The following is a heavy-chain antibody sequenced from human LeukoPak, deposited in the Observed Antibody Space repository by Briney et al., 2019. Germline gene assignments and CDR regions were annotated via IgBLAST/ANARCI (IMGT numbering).Heavy chain of an antibody. J-gene: IGHJ5*02. CDR3: ARGPNSGYSWLDP. CDR2: IKQDGSEE. Sequence: GGSLRLSCEASGFTLSKFWMNWVRQDPGKGLEWVANIKQDGSEERYVDSVKGRFSISRDNTKNSLYLQMSSLRAEDTAVYYCARGPNSGYSWLDPWGQGTLVTVSS. V-gene: IGHV3-7*03. D-gene: IGHD5-12*01. CDR1: GFTLSKFW.